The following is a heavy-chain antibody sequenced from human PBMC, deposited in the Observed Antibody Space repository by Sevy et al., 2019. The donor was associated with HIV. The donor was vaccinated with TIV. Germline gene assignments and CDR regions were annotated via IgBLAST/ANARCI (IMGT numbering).Heavy chain of an antibody. J-gene: IGHJ6*02. CDR2: VSVTGRST. CDR3: AKGYCSGGSGPRDYYYGMDV. Sequence: GGSLRLSCAASGFTFSSYAMNWVRQAPGKGLDWVSSVSVTGRSTYYADSVEGRFTISRDNSKSTLYLQMNSLRADDTAVYYCAKGYCSGGSGPRDYYYGMDVWGQGTTVTVSS. D-gene: IGHD2-15*01. CDR1: GFTFSSYA. V-gene: IGHV3-23*01.